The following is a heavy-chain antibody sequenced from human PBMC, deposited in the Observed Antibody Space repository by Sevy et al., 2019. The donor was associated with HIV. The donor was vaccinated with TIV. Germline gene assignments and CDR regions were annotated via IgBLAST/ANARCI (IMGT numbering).Heavy chain of an antibody. J-gene: IGHJ4*02. CDR3: VRTVYYEKNDKTTTFYRNFDF. V-gene: IGHV3-74*01. D-gene: IGHD3-16*01. CDR2: INGDGIIT. CDR1: GFTFSAYW. Sequence: GGSLRLSCAASGFTFSAYWMHWVRQAPGKGLVWISRINGDGIITSYADSVKGRFIISRDNTRNTLYLQMNSLRAEDTAIYYCVRTVYYEKNDKTTTFYRNFDFWGQGTLVTVSS.